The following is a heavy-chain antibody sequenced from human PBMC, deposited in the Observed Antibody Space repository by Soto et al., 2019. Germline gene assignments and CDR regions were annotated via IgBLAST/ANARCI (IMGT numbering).Heavy chain of an antibody. CDR1: GFTFTSSA. CDR3: AADRASIAALGVSYYYYGMDV. J-gene: IGHJ6*02. CDR2: IVVGSGNT. Sequence: SVKVSCKASGFTFTSSAVQWVRQARGQRLEWIGWIVVGSGNTNYAQKFQERVTITRDMSTSTAYMELSSLRSEDTAVYYCAADRASIAALGVSYYYYGMDVWGQGTTVTVSS. V-gene: IGHV1-58*01. D-gene: IGHD6-6*01.